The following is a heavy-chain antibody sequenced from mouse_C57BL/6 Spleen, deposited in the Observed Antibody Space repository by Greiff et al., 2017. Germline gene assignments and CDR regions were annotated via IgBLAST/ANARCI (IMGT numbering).Heavy chain of an antibody. J-gene: IGHJ4*01. V-gene: IGHV1-82*01. D-gene: IGHD2-3*01. CDR3: AMIYDGPSGTMDY. CDR2: IYPGDGDT. CDR1: GYAFSSSW. Sequence: QVQLQQSGPELVKPGASVKISCKASGYAFSSSWMNWVKQRPGKGLEWIGRIYPGDGDTNYNGKFKGKATLTADKSSSTAYMQLSSLTSEDSAVYLCAMIYDGPSGTMDYWGQGTSVTVSS.